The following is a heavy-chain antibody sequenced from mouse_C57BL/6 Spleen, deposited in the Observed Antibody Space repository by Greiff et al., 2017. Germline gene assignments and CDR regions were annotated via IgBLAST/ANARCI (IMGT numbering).Heavy chain of an antibody. CDR3: ARRNWFYYAMDY. CDR2: ISSGSSTI. Sequence: EVKLQESGGGLVKPGGSLKLSCAASGFTFSDYGMHWVRQAPEKGLEWVAYISSGSSTIYYADTVKGRFTISRDNAKNTLFLQMTSLRSEDTAMYYCARRNWFYYAMDYWGQGTSVTVSS. J-gene: IGHJ4*01. D-gene: IGHD4-1*01. CDR1: GFTFSDYG. V-gene: IGHV5-17*01.